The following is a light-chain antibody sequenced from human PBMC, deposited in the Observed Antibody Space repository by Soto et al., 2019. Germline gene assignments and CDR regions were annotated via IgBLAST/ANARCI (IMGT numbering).Light chain of an antibody. Sequence: DIQMTQSPSTLSASVGDRVTITCRASQSMNDWLAWYQQKPGKAPKVLIYDASSLQSGVPSRFSGSGSWTDFTLTIDSLQSDDVAIYYCLRYNAFSQTFGQGTKVEI. CDR3: LRYNAFSQT. V-gene: IGKV1-5*01. CDR1: QSMNDW. J-gene: IGKJ1*01. CDR2: DAS.